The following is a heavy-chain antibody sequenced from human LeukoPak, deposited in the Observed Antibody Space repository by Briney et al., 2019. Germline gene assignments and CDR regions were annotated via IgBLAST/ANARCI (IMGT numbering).Heavy chain of an antibody. Sequence: GGSLRLSCAASGFTFSSYGMHWVRQAPGKGLEWVAVIWYDGSNKYYADSVKGRFTISRDNSKNTLYLQMNSLRAEDTAVYYCARDTAYYYDSSGYYLIYWGQGTLVTVSS. V-gene: IGHV3-33*01. CDR2: IWYDGSNK. CDR3: ARDTAYYYDSSGYYLIY. D-gene: IGHD3-22*01. J-gene: IGHJ4*02. CDR1: GFTFSSYG.